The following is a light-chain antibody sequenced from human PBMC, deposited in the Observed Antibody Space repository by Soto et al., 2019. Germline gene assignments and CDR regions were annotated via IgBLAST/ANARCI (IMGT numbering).Light chain of an antibody. Sequence: IGVTQSLCTISLPPVERATXSCRASQSVSSNYLAWYQEKPGQAPRLLIYGASNRATGIPDRFSASGSGTDFTLTISRLVPEDFAVYYCHQYVNWPITFGQGTRLDI. V-gene: IGKV3-20*01. J-gene: IGKJ5*01. CDR2: GAS. CDR1: QSVSSNY. CDR3: HQYVNWPIT.